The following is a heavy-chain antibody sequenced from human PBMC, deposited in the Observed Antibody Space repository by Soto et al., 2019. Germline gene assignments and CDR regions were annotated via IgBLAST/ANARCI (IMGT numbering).Heavy chain of an antibody. D-gene: IGHD4-17*01. Sequence: EVQLLDSGGGLVQPGGSLRLSCAASGFTFSTYAMSWVRQAPGKGLEWVSTITGSGSSTYYADSVKGRFTISRDNSKNTLSLQMNSLRAEDTAVYYCEKALYGDYGGVDYWGQGTLVTVSS. J-gene: IGHJ4*02. V-gene: IGHV3-23*01. CDR3: EKALYGDYGGVDY. CDR1: GFTFSTYA. CDR2: ITGSGSST.